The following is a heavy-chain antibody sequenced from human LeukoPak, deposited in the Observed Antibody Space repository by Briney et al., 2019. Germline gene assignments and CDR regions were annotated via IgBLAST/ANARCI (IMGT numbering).Heavy chain of an antibody. D-gene: IGHD3-22*01. CDR1: GGSISRGSFY. Sequence: SETLSLTCTVSGGSISRGSFYWSWIRQPAGKGLEWIGSIYYSGSTSYNPSLKSRVTVSVDTSKNQFSLKLNSVTAADTAVYYCARFFDTSGYYYVSAFDIWGQGTMVTVSS. V-gene: IGHV4-39*07. CDR3: ARFFDTSGYYYVSAFDI. CDR2: IYYSGST. J-gene: IGHJ3*02.